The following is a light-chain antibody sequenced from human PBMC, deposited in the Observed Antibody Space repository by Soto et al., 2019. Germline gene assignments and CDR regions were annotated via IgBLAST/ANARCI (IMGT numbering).Light chain of an antibody. CDR2: GAA. V-gene: IGKV3-15*01. Sequence: EIVMTQSPATLSVSPGERVTLSCRASQSVFSSLAWYQQKPGQAPRLLIYGAATRATGIPDRFSGSGSATDFTLTISRLEPEDFAVYYCHQYGDSPQTFGQGTKVEI. J-gene: IGKJ1*01. CDR3: HQYGDSPQT. CDR1: QSVFSS.